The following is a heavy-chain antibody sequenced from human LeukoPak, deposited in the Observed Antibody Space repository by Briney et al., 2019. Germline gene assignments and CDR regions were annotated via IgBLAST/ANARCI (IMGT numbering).Heavy chain of an antibody. V-gene: IGHV1-24*01. J-gene: IGHJ4*02. CDR1: GYTFTSYD. Sequence: ASVKVSCKASGYTFTSYDINWVRQAPGKGLEWMGGFDPEDGETIYAQKFQGRVTMTEDTSTDTAYMELSSLRSEDTAVYYCARPAPEIAAAGDYFDYWGQGTLVTVSS. CDR2: FDPEDGET. CDR3: ARPAPEIAAAGDYFDY. D-gene: IGHD6-13*01.